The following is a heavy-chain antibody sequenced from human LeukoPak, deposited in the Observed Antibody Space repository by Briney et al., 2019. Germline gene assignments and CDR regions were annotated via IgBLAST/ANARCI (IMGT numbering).Heavy chain of an antibody. J-gene: IGHJ4*02. CDR2: IYYSGST. CDR1: GGSISGFY. CDR3: ARHFDY. V-gene: IGHV4-59*08. Sequence: SETLSLTCTVSGGSISGFYWSWIWQPPGKGLEWIGNIYYSGSTNYNPSLKSRVTISVDTSKNQFSLKLSSVTAADTAVYYCARHFDYWGQGTLVTVSS.